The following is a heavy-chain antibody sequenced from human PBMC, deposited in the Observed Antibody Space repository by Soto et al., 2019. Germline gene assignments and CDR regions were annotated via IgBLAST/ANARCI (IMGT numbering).Heavy chain of an antibody. D-gene: IGHD2-2*01. J-gene: IGHJ6*02. CDR1: GGSINSGGYY. CDR3: ARFPSRAHYFAMAV. CDR2: IYYSGNT. Sequence: KPSETLSLTCTVSGGSINSGGYYWTWIRQHPGRGLECIGYIYYSGNTYYNPSLKSRLTISLDTSKNQFSLKLNSVTAADTAVYYCARFPSRAHYFAMAVWGQGTAVTVSS. V-gene: IGHV4-31*03.